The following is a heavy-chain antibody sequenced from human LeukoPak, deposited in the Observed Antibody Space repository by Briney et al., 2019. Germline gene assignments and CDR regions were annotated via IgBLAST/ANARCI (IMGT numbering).Heavy chain of an antibody. CDR3: AREESDWSSLGYFYHYMDV. CDR2: IYTSGST. CDR1: GGSINSGTYY. V-gene: IGHV4-61*02. D-gene: IGHD3-9*01. Sequence: SETLSLTCTVSGGSINSGTYYWTWIRQPAGKRLEWIGRIYTSGSTNYNPSLKSRVTISVDASKNQFSLKLGSVTAADTAVYYCAREESDWSSLGYFYHYMDVWGKGTTVTISS. J-gene: IGHJ6*03.